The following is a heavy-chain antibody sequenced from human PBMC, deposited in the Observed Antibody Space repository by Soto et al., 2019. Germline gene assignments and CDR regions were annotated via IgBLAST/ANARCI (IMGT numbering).Heavy chain of an antibody. Sequence: EVQLVESGGGLVQPGGSLRLSCAASGFTFSSYSMNWVRQAPGKGLEWVSYISSSSSTIYYADSVKGRFTISRDNAKNSLYLQMNSLRAEDTAVYYCARDGEYSSSPTKFDYWGQGTLVTVSS. V-gene: IGHV3-48*01. D-gene: IGHD6-6*01. CDR2: ISSSSSTI. CDR1: GFTFSSYS. CDR3: ARDGEYSSSPTKFDY. J-gene: IGHJ4*02.